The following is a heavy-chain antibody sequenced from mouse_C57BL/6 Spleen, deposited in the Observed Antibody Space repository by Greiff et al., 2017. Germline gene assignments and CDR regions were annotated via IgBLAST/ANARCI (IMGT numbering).Heavy chain of an antibody. CDR1: GFTFSSYA. J-gene: IGHJ4*01. Sequence: EVQGVESGGGLVKPGGSLKLSCAASGFTFSSYAMSWVRQTPEKRLEWVATISDGGSYTYYPDNVKGRFTITRDNAKNNLYLQMSHLKSEDTAMYYCAREQRYYYGSRFYYAMDYWGQGTSVTVSS. CDR3: AREQRYYYGSRFYYAMDY. V-gene: IGHV5-4*01. D-gene: IGHD1-1*01. CDR2: ISDGGSYT.